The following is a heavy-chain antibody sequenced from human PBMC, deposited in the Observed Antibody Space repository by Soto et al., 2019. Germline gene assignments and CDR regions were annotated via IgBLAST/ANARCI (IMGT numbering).Heavy chain of an antibody. CDR1: GFTVSYYW. Sequence: EVQLVESGGGLVQPGGSLRLSCAASGFTVSYYWMSWVRQAPGKGLEWVANIKQDGGDQFYLDSVKGRFSISRDNAKNLLYLHMSSLRVEDTALYYCARDEGIDYWGQGTLVTVSS. J-gene: IGHJ4*02. CDR3: ARDEGIDY. V-gene: IGHV3-7*03. CDR2: IKQDGGDQ.